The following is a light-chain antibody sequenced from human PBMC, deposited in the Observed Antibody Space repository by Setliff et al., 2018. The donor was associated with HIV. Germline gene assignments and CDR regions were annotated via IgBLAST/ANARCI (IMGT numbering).Light chain of an antibody. V-gene: IGLV3-21*03. J-gene: IGLJ1*01. CDR2: GDS. CDR3: QVWDSSSDHYV. CDR1: KIGSKS. Sequence: SYELTQPPSVSVAPGRTARITCGGNKIGSKSVHWYQQKPGQAPVLVVYGDSDRPSGIPERFSGSNSGNTATLTISRVEAGDEADYYCQVWDSSSDHYVFGTGTKSPS.